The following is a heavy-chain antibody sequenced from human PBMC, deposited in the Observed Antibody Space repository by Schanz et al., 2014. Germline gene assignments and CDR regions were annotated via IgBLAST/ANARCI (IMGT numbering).Heavy chain of an antibody. D-gene: IGHD1-26*01. Sequence: VQLVESGGGLVKPGGSLRLSCAASGFTFSDYYINWIRQAPGKGLEWVSYISGSSRTIYYADSMKGRFTVSRDNAENALYLQMNSLRAEDTGLYFCARGGSGSHYRLDYWGQGTLVTVSA. CDR3: ARGGSGSHYRLDY. V-gene: IGHV3-11*04. J-gene: IGHJ4*02. CDR1: GFTFSDYY. CDR2: ISGSSRTI.